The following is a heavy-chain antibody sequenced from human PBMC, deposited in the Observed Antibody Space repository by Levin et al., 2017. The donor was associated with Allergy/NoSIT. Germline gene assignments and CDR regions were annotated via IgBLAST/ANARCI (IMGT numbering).Heavy chain of an antibody. CDR1: GFTFSSFD. Sequence: GGSLRLSCAASGFTFSSFDMHWVRQPIGKGLEWVSAIGTIGDTYYPGSVKGRFTISRENAKNSLYLQMNSLRPGDTAVYYCGRSGVNRVVDYWGQGTLVTVSS. V-gene: IGHV3-13*04. CDR2: IGTIGDT. CDR3: GRSGVNRVVDY. D-gene: IGHD1-26*01. J-gene: IGHJ4*02.